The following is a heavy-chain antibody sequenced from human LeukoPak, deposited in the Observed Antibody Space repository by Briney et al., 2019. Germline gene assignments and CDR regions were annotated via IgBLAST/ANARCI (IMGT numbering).Heavy chain of an antibody. D-gene: IGHD3/OR15-3a*01. Sequence: PSETLSLTCTVSGGSISSSSSYWGWIRQPPGKGLEWIGSIYYSGSTYYNPSLKSRVTISVDTSKNQFSLKLSSVTAADTAVYYCARGRYDFPFDYWGQGTLVTVSS. CDR3: ARGRYDFPFDY. V-gene: IGHV4-39*07. CDR2: IYYSGST. CDR1: GGSISSSSSY. J-gene: IGHJ4*02.